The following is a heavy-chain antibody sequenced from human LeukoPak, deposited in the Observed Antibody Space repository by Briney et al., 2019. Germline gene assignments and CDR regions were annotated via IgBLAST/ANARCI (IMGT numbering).Heavy chain of an antibody. CDR3: AREGSSSRGAFDI. CDR2: ISSSGSTI. D-gene: IGHD6-13*01. J-gene: IGHJ3*02. V-gene: IGHV3-48*03. Sequence: GGSLRLSCAASGFTFSSYEMNWVRQAPGKGLEWVSYISSSGSTIYYADSVKGRFTISRDNAKNSLYLRMNSLRAEDTAVYYCAREGSSSRGAFDIWGQGTMVTVSS. CDR1: GFTFSSYE.